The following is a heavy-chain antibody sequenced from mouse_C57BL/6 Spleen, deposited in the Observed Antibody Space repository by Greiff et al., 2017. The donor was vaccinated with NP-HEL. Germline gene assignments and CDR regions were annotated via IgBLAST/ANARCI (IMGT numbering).Heavy chain of an antibody. V-gene: IGHV1-50*01. CDR1: GYTFTSYW. CDR3: ARRYYYGSSPVYFDY. Sequence: QVQLKQPGAELVKPGASVKLSCKASGYTFTSYWMQWVKQRPGQGLEWIGEIDPSDSHTNYNQKFKGKATLTVDTSSNTAYMQLSSLTSEDSAVYYCARRYYYGSSPVYFDYWGQGTTLTVSS. D-gene: IGHD1-1*01. J-gene: IGHJ2*01. CDR2: IDPSDSHT.